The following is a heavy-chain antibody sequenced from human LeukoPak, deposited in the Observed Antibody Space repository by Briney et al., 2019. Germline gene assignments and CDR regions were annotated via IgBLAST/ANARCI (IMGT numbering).Heavy chain of an antibody. D-gene: IGHD3-22*01. CDR2: IYYSGSP. V-gene: IGHV4-59*13. Sequence: SETLSLTCSVSGGSISSYYWSWIRQPPGKGLEWIGYIYYSGSPNYNPSLKSRVTISVDTSKNQFSLKLSSVTAADTAVYYGAGAHYYDSSWDHWGQGTLVTVSS. J-gene: IGHJ4*02. CDR3: AGAHYYDSSWDH. CDR1: GGSISSYY.